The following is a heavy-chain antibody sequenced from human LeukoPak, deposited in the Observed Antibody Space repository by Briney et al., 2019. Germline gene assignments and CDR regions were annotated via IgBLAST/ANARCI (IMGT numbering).Heavy chain of an antibody. J-gene: IGHJ4*02. CDR2: IWYDGSNK. D-gene: IGHD6-6*01. CDR1: GFTFSSYG. Sequence: GGSLRLSCAASGFTFSSYGMHWVRQAPGKGLEWVAVIWYDGSNKYYADSVKGRFTISRDNSKNTLYLQMNSLRAEDTAVNYCAKDLLERELVLDYWGQGTLVTVSS. CDR3: AKDLLERELVLDY. V-gene: IGHV3-33*06.